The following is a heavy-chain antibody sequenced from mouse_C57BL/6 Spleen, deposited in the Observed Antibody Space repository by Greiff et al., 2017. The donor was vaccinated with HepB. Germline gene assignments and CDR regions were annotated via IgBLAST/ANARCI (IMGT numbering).Heavy chain of an antibody. D-gene: IGHD2-12*01. CDR1: GYTFTDYN. J-gene: IGHJ2*01. CDR2: INPNNGGT. V-gene: IGHV1-18*01. Sequence: VQLQQSGPELVKPGASVKIPCKASGYTFTDYNMDWVKQSHGKSLEWIGDINPNNGGTIYNQKFKGKATLTVDKSSSTAYMELRSLTSEDTAVYYCARLKGLYYNYFDYWGQGTTLTVSS. CDR3: ARLKGLYYNYFDY.